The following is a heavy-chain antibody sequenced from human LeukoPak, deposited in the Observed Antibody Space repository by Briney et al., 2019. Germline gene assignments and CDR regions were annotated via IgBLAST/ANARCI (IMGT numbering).Heavy chain of an antibody. V-gene: IGHV3-53*01. D-gene: IGHD4-23*01. CDR1: GFTVSSNY. Sequence: GGSLRLSCAASGFTVSSNYMSWVRQAPGKGLEWVSVIYSGGSTYYADSVKGRFTISRDNSKNTLYLQMNNLRAEDTAVYYCARGPTVLNDAFDIWGQGTMVTVSS. CDR3: ARGPTVLNDAFDI. J-gene: IGHJ3*02. CDR2: IYSGGST.